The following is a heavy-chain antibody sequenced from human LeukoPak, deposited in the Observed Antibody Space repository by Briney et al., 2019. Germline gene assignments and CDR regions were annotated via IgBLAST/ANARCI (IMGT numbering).Heavy chain of an antibody. CDR2: INHSGST. J-gene: IGHJ4*02. V-gene: IGHV4-34*01. D-gene: IGHD6-25*01. CDR1: GGSFSGYY. CDR3: ARGRLLGY. Sequence: PSETLSLTCAVYGGSFSGYYWSWIRQPPGKGLEWIGEINHSGSTNYNPSLESRVTISVDTSKNQFSLKLSSVTAADTAVYYCARGRLLGYWGQGTLVTVSS.